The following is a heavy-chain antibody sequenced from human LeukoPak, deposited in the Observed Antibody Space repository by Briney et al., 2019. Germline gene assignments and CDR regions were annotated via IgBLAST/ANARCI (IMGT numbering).Heavy chain of an antibody. V-gene: IGHV1-69*13. CDR3: ARDRVVGLGIDNAFDI. D-gene: IGHD2-15*01. CDR1: GGTFSTYA. J-gene: IGHJ3*02. CDR2: IIPVFGTT. Sequence: SVKVSCKASGGTFSTYAISWVRQAPGQGLEWMGGIIPVFGTTNYAQKFQGRVTITADESTSTAYMELSSLRSEDTAVFYCARDRVVGLGIDNAFDIWGHGTMVTVSS.